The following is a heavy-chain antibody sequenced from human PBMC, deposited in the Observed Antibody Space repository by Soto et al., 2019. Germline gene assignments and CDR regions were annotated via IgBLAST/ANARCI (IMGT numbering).Heavy chain of an antibody. J-gene: IGHJ6*02. V-gene: IGHV5-10-1*03. Sequence: EVQLVQSGAEVKKPGESLTISCTGSGYSFTNYWISWVRQMPGKRLEWMGENDPRDSHTNYSPSFQGHVTMSTDKSNGTAYLHWSSLKASDSAMYYCARHYSGSSFMDVWGQGTTVTVSS. D-gene: IGHD6-6*01. CDR1: GYSFTNYW. CDR3: ARHYSGSSFMDV. CDR2: NDPRDSHT.